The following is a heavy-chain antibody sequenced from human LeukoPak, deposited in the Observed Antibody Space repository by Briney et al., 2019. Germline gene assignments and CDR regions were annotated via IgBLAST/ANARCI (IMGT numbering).Heavy chain of an antibody. CDR1: GTTLSTYG. J-gene: IGHJ4*02. CDR3: ARDCSGGTCYLDY. D-gene: IGHD2-15*01. Sequence: ASLKVSCKASGTTLSTYGITWVRQAPGQGLEWMGWISAYNGNTHYAQKFQGRATMTTDTSTSTAYMELRSLRSDDTALYYCARDCSGGTCYLDYWGQGTLVTVSS. CDR2: ISAYNGNT. V-gene: IGHV1-18*01.